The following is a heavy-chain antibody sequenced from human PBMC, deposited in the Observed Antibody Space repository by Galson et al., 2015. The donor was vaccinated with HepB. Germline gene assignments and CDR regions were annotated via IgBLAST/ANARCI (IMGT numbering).Heavy chain of an antibody. Sequence: PELVKPTQLLTLTCTSSGFSLSTSGVGVGWIRQPRGTALEWLAIIYWDVDKRYSPSLKSRLTITKDTSKNQVVLTMSNMDPGDTATYYCARVDTAMDTSYYFDYWGQGTLVTVSS. D-gene: IGHD5-18*01. CDR3: ARVDTAMDTSYYFDY. V-gene: IGHV2-5*02. CDR2: IYWDVDK. CDR1: GFSLSTSGVG. J-gene: IGHJ4*02.